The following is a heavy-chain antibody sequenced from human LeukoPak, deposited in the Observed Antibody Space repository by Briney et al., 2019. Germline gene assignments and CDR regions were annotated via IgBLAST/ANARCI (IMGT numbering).Heavy chain of an antibody. V-gene: IGHV1-69*05. CDR2: IIPIFGTA. Sequence: SVKVSCKASGGTFSSYAISWVRQAPGQGLEWMGGIIPIFGTANYAQKFQGRVTITTDESTSTAYMELSSLRSEDTAVYYCARGDIGYCSSTSCSSMDVWGKGTTVTVSS. CDR1: GGTFSSYA. J-gene: IGHJ6*04. CDR3: ARGDIGYCSSTSCSSMDV. D-gene: IGHD2-2*01.